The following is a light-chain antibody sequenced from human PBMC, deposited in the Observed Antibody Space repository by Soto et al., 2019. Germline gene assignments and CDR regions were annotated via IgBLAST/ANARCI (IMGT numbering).Light chain of an antibody. CDR1: QTINNY. CDR2: TAS. V-gene: IGKV1-39*01. CDR3: QQSYNPPVT. J-gene: IGKJ2*01. Sequence: DIPLSQSPSSLSASVGDRVTVTCRASQTINNYLNWYQHKPGTAPKLLIYTASTLQSGVPARFSGSGSGTDFTLTITSLQPEDFATYYCQQSYNPPVTFGQGTKLEI.